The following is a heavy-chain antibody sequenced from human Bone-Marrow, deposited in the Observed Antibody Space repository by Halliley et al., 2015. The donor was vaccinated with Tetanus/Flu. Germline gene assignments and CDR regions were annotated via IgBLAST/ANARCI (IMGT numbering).Heavy chain of an antibody. J-gene: IGHJ4*02. CDR2: IYHSGST. CDR3: AGGAFYYAMSGPLPRIYLDS. D-gene: IGHD3-22*01. Sequence: TLSLTCDVSGGSISSDSYSWNWIRQPPGKGLEWIGYIYHSGSTFYNPSLQSRVTISVDRSKNQLSLRLSSVTAADTAVYYCAGGAFYYAMSGPLPRIYLDSWGRGTLVTVSS. V-gene: IGHV4-30-2*01. CDR1: GGSISSDSYS.